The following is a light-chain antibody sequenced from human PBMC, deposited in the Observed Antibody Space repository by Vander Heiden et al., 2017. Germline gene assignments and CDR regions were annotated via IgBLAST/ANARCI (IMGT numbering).Light chain of an antibody. CDR3: QQYGSSRT. V-gene: IGKV3-20*01. Sequence: DIALTQSPGTLSLSPGERATLSCRASQSVSSSYLAWYQQKPGQAPRLLIYGASSRATGIQDRFSGSGSGTDFTLTISRLEPEDFAVYYCQQYGSSRTFGQGTKLEIK. J-gene: IGKJ2*01. CDR2: GAS. CDR1: QSVSSSY.